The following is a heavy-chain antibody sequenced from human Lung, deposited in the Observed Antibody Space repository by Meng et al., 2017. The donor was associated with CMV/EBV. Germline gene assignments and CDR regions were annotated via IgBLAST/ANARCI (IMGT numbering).Heavy chain of an antibody. J-gene: IGHJ4*02. CDR2: MSGSGSMM. Sequence: GGSLRLSCAASGFIFSNYAMSWVRQAPGKGLEWISFMSGSGSMMFYVDSVGGRFTISRDSSKNTLYLQMNSLRAGDTAVYYCAKKGGDGALHYFDYWGQGTLVTVSS. V-gene: IGHV3-23*01. CDR1: GFIFSNYA. D-gene: IGHD3-16*01. CDR3: AKKGGDGALHYFDY.